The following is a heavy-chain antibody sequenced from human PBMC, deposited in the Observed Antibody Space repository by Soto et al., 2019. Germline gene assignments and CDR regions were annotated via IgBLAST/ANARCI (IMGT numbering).Heavy chain of an antibody. J-gene: IGHJ5*02. CDR1: GGTFSSYA. Sequence: SFKASGGTFSSYAISWVRQAPGQWLEWMGGIIPIFGTANYAQKFQGRVTITADESTSTAYMELSSLRSEDTAVYYCARDGRAYYYGSGSPGAWFDPWCQGTLVTGSS. D-gene: IGHD3-10*01. CDR2: IIPIFGTA. V-gene: IGHV1-69*01. CDR3: ARDGRAYYYGSGSPGAWFDP.